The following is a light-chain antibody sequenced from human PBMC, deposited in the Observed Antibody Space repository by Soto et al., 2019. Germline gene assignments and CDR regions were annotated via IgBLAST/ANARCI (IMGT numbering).Light chain of an antibody. CDR2: KAS. V-gene: IGKV1-5*03. J-gene: IGKJ1*01. Sequence: DIPMTQSPSTLSASVGYRVTITCRASQRISSWLAWYQQKPGKASKLLIYKASSLESGVPSRFSVSGSGTELTLTISSLQPDDFATYYCQQYNSCWTFGQGTKVEIK. CDR1: QRISSW. CDR3: QQYNSCWT.